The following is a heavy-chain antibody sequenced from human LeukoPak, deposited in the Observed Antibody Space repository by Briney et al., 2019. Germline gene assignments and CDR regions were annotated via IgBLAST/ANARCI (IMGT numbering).Heavy chain of an antibody. CDR2: ISYDGSNK. CDR3: ARSPVWGSYRYTIDY. CDR1: GSTFSSYA. D-gene: IGHD3-16*02. V-gene: IGHV3-30*04. J-gene: IGHJ4*02. Sequence: PGRSLRLSCAASGSTFSSYAMRWVRQAPGKGLEWVAVISYDGSNKYYADSVKGRFTISRDNSKNTLYLQMNSLRAEDTAVYYCARSPVWGSYRYTIDYWGQGTLVTVSS.